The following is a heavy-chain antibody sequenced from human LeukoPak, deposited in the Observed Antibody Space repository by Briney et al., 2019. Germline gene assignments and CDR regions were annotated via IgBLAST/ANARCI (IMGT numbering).Heavy chain of an antibody. V-gene: IGHV3-23*01. J-gene: IGHJ4*02. D-gene: IGHD3-22*01. CDR3: AKGSNYYDSSGYYFDY. CDR1: GFTFSSYA. CDR2: ISGSGGST. Sequence: GGSLRLSCAASGFTFSSYAMSWVRQAPGKGLEWVSAISGSGGSTYYADSVRGRFTISRDNSKNTLYLQMNSLRAEDTAVYYCAKGSNYYDSSGYYFDYWGQGTLVTVSS.